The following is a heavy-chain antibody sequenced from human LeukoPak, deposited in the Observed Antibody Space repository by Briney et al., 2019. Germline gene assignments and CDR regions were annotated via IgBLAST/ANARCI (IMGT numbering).Heavy chain of an antibody. CDR3: ARGMYYYYYMDV. CDR1: GGSISSYY. CDR2: IYYSGST. J-gene: IGHJ6*03. Sequence: SETLSLTCTVSGGSISSYYRSWIRQPPGKGLEWIGDIYYSGSTNYNPSLKSRVTISVDTSKNQFSLKLSSVTAADTAVYYCARGMYYYYYMDVWGKGTTVTVSS. V-gene: IGHV4-59*01.